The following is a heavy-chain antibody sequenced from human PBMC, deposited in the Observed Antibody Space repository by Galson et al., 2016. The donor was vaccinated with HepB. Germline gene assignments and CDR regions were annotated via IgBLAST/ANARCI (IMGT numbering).Heavy chain of an antibody. J-gene: IGHJ4*02. CDR2: ITVNNGDT. CDR1: GYTFGDYR. V-gene: IGHV1-18*01. Sequence: SVKVSCKASGYTFGDYRITWVRQAPGQGLEWMGWITVNNGDTNYAPEIQGRVTLTTDTSMSTAYMELRSLRPDDTAVYYCARGLYSVRYLNVQVVNYWGQGTRVTVSS. D-gene: IGHD1-14*01. CDR3: ARGLYSVRYLNVQVVNY.